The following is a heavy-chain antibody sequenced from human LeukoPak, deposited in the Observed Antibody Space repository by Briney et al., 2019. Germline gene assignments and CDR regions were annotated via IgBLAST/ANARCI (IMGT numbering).Heavy chain of an antibody. CDR2: IYYSGST. J-gene: IGHJ4*02. D-gene: IGHD4-23*01. V-gene: IGHV4-39*01. CDR3: ARHDLTVDALD. CDR1: GFTFSSYI. Sequence: GSLRLSCAASGFTFSSYIMNWIRQPPGKGLEWVGSIYYSGSTSYNPSLKSRVTISVDQSKNQFSLKPSSVTAADTAVYYCARHDLTVDALDWGQGTLVTVSS.